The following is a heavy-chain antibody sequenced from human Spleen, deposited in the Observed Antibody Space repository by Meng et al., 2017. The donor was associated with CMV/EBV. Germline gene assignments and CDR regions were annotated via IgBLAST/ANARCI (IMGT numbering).Heavy chain of an antibody. Sequence: GSLRLSCTVSGGSISSSSYYWNWIRQSPGKGLEWIGYVYFSGNTKYNPSLESRVIISVETSRRQFSLKLNSVTAADTVVYYCARNKLPSGSLSRFDYWGQGTLVTVSS. D-gene: IGHD1-26*01. V-gene: IGHV4-61*01. CDR3: ARNKLPSGSLSRFDY. CDR2: VYFSGNT. J-gene: IGHJ4*02. CDR1: GGSISSSSYY.